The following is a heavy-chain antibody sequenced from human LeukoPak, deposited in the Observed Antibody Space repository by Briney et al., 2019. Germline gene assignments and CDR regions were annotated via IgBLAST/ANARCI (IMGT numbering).Heavy chain of an antibody. D-gene: IGHD3-22*01. Sequence: PSETLSLTCTVSGGSVSSYYWSWIRRPPGKGLECIGYIYYSGSTNYNPSLKSRVTISIDTSQNQFSLKLSSVTAADTAVYYCAKLGARYYYDSSGYYFALWGRGTLVTVSS. CDR2: IYYSGST. CDR3: AKLGARYYYDSSGYYFAL. CDR1: GGSVSSYY. J-gene: IGHJ2*01. V-gene: IGHV4-59*02.